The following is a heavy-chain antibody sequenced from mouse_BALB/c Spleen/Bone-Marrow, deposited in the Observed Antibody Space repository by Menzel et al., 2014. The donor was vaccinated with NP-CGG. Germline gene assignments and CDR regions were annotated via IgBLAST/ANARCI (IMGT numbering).Heavy chain of an antibody. V-gene: IGHV3-6*02. CDR1: GYSITSGYF. CDR3: ARVSYRYNWYYDV. Sequence: DVQLQESGPGLVKPSQSLSLTCSVTGYSITSGYFWNWIRQFPGNKLEWMGYISYDGTNNYNPSLKNRISITRDTSKNHFFLKLNSVTTEDTATYYCARVSYRYNWYYDVWGAGTTANVYS. D-gene: IGHD2-14*01. J-gene: IGHJ1*01. CDR2: ISYDGTN.